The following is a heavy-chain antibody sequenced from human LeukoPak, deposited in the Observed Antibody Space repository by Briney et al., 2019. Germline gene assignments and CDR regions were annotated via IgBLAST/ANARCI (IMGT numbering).Heavy chain of an antibody. CDR2: ISGSGRTI. CDR1: GFTLSSYD. Sequence: GGSLRLSCAASGFTLSSYDMNWVRQTPTKGLEWVSYISGSGRTISYADSVKGRFTVSRDNAENSLYLQMSSLRAEDTAIYFCARDPFKYYYENWGQGILVTVSS. V-gene: IGHV3-48*03. J-gene: IGHJ4*02. D-gene: IGHD3-22*01. CDR3: ARDPFKYYYEN.